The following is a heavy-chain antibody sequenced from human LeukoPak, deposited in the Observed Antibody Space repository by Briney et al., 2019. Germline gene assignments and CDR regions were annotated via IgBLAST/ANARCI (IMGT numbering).Heavy chain of an antibody. CDR3: AKSSGYYPEY. D-gene: IGHD3-22*01. CDR2: VWYDGSNK. Sequence: GGSLRLSCAASGFTFSSYGMHWVRQAPGKGLEWVALVWYDGSNKYYADSVKGRFTISRDNSKNTLYLQMNSLRAEDTAVYYCAKSSGYYPEYWGQGTLVTVSS. J-gene: IGHJ4*02. V-gene: IGHV3-33*06. CDR1: GFTFSSYG.